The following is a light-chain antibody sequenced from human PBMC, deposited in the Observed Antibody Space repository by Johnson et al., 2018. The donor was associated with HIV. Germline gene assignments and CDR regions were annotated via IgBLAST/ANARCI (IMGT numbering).Light chain of an antibody. CDR1: SYNNGNNY. J-gene: IGLJ1*01. CDR3: GTWDNSLSAHYV. V-gene: IGLV1-51*01. CDR2: DNN. Sequence: QSVLTQPPSVSAAPGQKVTISCSGSSYNNGNNYVSWYQQLPGTAPKLLIYDNNKRPSGIPDRFSGSKSGTSATLGITGLPTGDEADYYCGTWDNSLSAHYVFGTGTKITVL.